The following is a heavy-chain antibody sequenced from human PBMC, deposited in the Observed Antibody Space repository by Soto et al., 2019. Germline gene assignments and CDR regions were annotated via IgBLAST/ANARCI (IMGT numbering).Heavy chain of an antibody. CDR1: GFTFSRTT. CDR2: IAPDASQI. V-gene: IGHV3-30-3*01. J-gene: IGHJ5*02. CDR3: ATDMHSTWRLST. D-gene: IGHD2-15*01. Sequence: CMRLSCAACGFTFSRTTMYWVRQAPGKGLEWVALIAPDASQIYYADSVKGRFTISRDNSKNTLYLQMNTLRAEDTSLYLCATDMHSTWRLSTWGQGTLLTVSS.